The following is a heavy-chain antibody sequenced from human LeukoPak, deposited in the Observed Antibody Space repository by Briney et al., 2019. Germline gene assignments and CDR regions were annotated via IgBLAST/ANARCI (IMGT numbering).Heavy chain of an antibody. CDR1: GGTFSSYA. V-gene: IGHV1-69*01. CDR2: IIPIFGTA. J-gene: IGHJ4*02. CDR3: ARVAQMPRLFDY. Sequence: SVKVSCEASGGTFSSYAISWVRQAPGQGLEWMGGIIPIFGTANYAQKLQGRVTITADESTSTAYMELSSLRSEDTAVYYCARVAQMPRLFDYWGQGTLVTVSS. D-gene: IGHD2-2*01.